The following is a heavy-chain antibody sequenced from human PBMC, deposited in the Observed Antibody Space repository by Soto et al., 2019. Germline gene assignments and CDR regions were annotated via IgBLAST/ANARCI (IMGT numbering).Heavy chain of an antibody. CDR1: GGSVTNYY. CDR3: ARWVEVSLDYFDS. Sequence: SDTLSLTCSVSGGSVTNYYWSLLRQHQGTGLEWIGHISYSGSTYYNTSLKSRVTISVDTSKNQFSLKLSSVTAADTAVYYCARWVEVSLDYFDSWGQGTPVTVSS. CDR2: ISYSGST. J-gene: IGHJ4*02. D-gene: IGHD2-15*01. V-gene: IGHV4-59*02.